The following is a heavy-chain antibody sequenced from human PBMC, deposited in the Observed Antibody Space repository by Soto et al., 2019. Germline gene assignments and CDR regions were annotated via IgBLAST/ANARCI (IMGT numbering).Heavy chain of an antibody. CDR3: ARVIAVAGSETEYYYYGMDL. CDR2: ISSSSSDI. CDR1: VFTFSSYS. Sequence: PGGSLRLSCAASVFTFSSYSMNLVRQSPGKGLERISSISSSSSDIYYADSVKGRFTMSRDNAKNSLYLQMNSLRAEDTAVYYCARVIAVAGSETEYYYYGMDLWGQGTTVTVSS. D-gene: IGHD6-19*01. V-gene: IGHV3-21*01. J-gene: IGHJ6*02.